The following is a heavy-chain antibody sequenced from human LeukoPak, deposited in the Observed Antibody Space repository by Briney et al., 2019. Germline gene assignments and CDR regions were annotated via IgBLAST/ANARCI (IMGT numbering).Heavy chain of an antibody. Sequence: GGSLRLSCAASGFTLSDYYMSWIRQAPGKGLEWVSYISSSGSTIYYADSVKGRFTISRDNAKNSLYLQMNSLRAEDTAVYYCARVGGYGYLSLGYYYYYYMDVWGKGTTVTVSS. CDR2: ISSSGSTI. CDR3: ARVGGYGYLSLGYYYYYYMDV. V-gene: IGHV3-11*01. CDR1: GFTLSDYY. D-gene: IGHD5-12*01. J-gene: IGHJ6*03.